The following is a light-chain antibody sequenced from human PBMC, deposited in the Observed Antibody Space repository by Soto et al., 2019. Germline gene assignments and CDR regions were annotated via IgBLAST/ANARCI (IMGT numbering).Light chain of an antibody. CDR3: QQYENRPT. CDR1: QNINNY. V-gene: IGKV1-33*01. J-gene: IGKJ5*01. CDR2: DAS. Sequence: DIQMTPSTSSLSASVGDRVTITCQASQNINNYLNWYQQKPGRAPKLLIYDASNLEAGVPSRFRGSGSGTDFTFTISRLQPEDIATYYCQQYENRPTFGQGTRLEIK.